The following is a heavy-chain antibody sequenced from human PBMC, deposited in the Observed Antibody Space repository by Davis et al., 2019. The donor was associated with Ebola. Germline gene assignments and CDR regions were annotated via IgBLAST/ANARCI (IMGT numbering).Heavy chain of an antibody. J-gene: IGHJ4*02. V-gene: IGHV4-59*08. Sequence: MPSETLSLTCAVYGGSFSGYYWSWVRQPPGKGLEWIGYIYYSGSTYYNPSLKSRVTISVDTSKNQFSLKLSSVTAADTAVYYCARGLVFFPIYGSGSYYFDYWGQGTLVTVSS. CDR1: GGSFSGYY. D-gene: IGHD3-10*01. CDR3: ARGLVFFPIYGSGSYYFDY. CDR2: IYYSGST.